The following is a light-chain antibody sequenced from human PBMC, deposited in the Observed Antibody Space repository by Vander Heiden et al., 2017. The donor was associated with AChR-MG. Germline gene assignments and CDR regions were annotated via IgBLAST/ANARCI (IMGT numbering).Light chain of an antibody. J-gene: IGLJ3*02. CDR3: QSYDSSLSGWV. V-gene: IGLV1-40*01. Sequence: QSVLTQPPSVSGAPGQRVTISCPGRSSNIGAGYDLPWYPQLPGTAPKPLIYGNSNLPSGVPDRFSGSKSGTSASLAITGLQAEDEADYYCQSYDSSLSGWVFGGGTKLTVL. CDR1: SSNIGAGYD. CDR2: GNS.